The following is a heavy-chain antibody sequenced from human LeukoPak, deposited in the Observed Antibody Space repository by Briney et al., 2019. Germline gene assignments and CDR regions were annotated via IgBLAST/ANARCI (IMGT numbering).Heavy chain of an antibody. CDR2: INNDGSIT. Sequence: QSGGSLRLSCAASGFTFSSYWMHWVRQAPGKGLVWVSRINNDGSITNYADSVEGRFTISRDNAKNTLFLQMNSLRAEDTAVYYCVRAHYFDYWGQGTLVTVSS. J-gene: IGHJ4*02. CDR3: VRAHYFDY. V-gene: IGHV3-74*01. CDR1: GFTFSSYW.